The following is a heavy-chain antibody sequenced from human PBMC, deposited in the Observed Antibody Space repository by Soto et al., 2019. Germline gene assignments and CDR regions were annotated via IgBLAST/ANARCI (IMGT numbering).Heavy chain of an antibody. Sequence: PGGRLRPSCAAAGFTVSSYGLHWVREAPGSGLGWGAVISYDGSNKYFADSVKGRFTISRDNSNNMLYLQMNGLRGDDTAVYYCAKNKRYCTSTTCPPYYGMDVWGQGTTVTVSS. D-gene: IGHD2-2*01. J-gene: IGHJ6*02. CDR2: ISYDGSNK. CDR3: AKNKRYCTSTTCPPYYGMDV. V-gene: IGHV3-30*18. CDR1: GFTVSSYG.